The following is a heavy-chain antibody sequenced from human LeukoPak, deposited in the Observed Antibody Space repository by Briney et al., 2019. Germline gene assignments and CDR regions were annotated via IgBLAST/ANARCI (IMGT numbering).Heavy chain of an antibody. D-gene: IGHD3-22*01. J-gene: IGHJ4*02. Sequence: ASVKVSCKASGYTFTSYDINWVRQATGQGLEWMGWMNPNSGNTGYAQKFQGRVTMTRNTSISTAYMELSSLRSEDTAVYYCVRRDRNYYYDSSGYYFDPWGQGTLVTVSS. CDR1: GYTFTSYD. CDR3: VRRDRNYYYDSSGYYFDP. V-gene: IGHV1-8*01. CDR2: MNPNSGNT.